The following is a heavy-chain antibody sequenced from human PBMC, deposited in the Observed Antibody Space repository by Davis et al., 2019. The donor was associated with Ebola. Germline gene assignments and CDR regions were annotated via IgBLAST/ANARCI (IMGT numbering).Heavy chain of an antibody. D-gene: IGHD6-13*01. CDR1: GFTFSSYS. J-gene: IGHJ4*02. CDR3: ARGGSGYSSSWYEGELGY. V-gene: IGHV3-33*08. CDR2: IWYDGSNK. Sequence: GGSMRLSCAASGFTFSSYSMNWVRQAPGKGLEWVAVIWYDGSNKYYADSVKGRFTISRDNSKNTLYLQMNSLRAEDTAVYYCARGGSGYSSSWYEGELGYWGQGTLVTVSS.